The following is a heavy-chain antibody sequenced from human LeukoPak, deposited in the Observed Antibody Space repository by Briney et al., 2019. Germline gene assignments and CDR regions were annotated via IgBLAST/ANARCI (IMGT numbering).Heavy chain of an antibody. Sequence: SGGSLRLSCGASGFTFSNYAMNWVRQAPGKGLEWVSGISGSGGTTYYADSVKGRFTISRDNAKSSLYLQMNSLRAEDTAIYYCARDHVVDGLVFDYWGQGTLVTVSS. D-gene: IGHD2-15*01. J-gene: IGHJ4*02. CDR2: ISGSGGTT. V-gene: IGHV3-23*01. CDR3: ARDHVVDGLVFDY. CDR1: GFTFSNYA.